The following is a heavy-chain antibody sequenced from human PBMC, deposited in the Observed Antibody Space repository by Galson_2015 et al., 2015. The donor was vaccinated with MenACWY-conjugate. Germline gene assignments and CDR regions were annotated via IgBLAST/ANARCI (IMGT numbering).Heavy chain of an antibody. CDR1: GYIFTAYG. CDR3: AIFRRFYDTSGLDFDY. V-gene: IGHV1-18*01. Sequence: SVKVSCKASGYIFTAYGISWVRQAPGQGLEWVGWISAYNVNTNYAKKLQGRVTMTTDTSTSTAYMELRSLRTDDTAVYYCAIFRRFYDTSGLDFDYWGQGTLFTVSS. J-gene: IGHJ4*02. CDR2: ISAYNVNT. D-gene: IGHD3-22*01.